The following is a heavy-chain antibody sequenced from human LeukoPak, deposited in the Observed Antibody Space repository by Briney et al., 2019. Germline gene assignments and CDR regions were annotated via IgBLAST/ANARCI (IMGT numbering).Heavy chain of an antibody. Sequence: SETLSLTCTVSGGSISSYYWSWIRQPPGKGLEWIGYIYYSGSTNYNPSLKSRVTISVDTSKHQFSLKLSSVTAADTAVYYCAGEARGIAAAGTGYWGQGTLVTVSS. D-gene: IGHD6-13*01. CDR3: AGEARGIAAAGTGY. CDR1: GGSISSYY. J-gene: IGHJ4*02. CDR2: IYYSGST. V-gene: IGHV4-59*01.